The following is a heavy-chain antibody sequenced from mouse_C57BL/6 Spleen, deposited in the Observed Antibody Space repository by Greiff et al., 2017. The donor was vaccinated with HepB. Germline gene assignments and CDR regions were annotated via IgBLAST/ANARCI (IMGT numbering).Heavy chain of an antibody. CDR3: ARDKRSSRSSYDWYFDV. CDR2: IYYSGTI. Sequence: EVQLQQSGPGLVKPSQTVFLTCTVTGISITTGNYRWSWIRQFPGNKLEWIGYIYYSGTITYNPSLTSRTTITRDTPKNQFFLEMNSLTAEDTATYYCARDKRSSRSSYDWYFDVWGTGTTVTVSS. D-gene: IGHD1-1*01. J-gene: IGHJ1*03. CDR1: GISITTGNYR. V-gene: IGHV3-5*01.